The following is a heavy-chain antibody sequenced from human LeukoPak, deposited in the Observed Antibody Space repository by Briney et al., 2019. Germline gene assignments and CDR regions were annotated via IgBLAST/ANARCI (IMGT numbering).Heavy chain of an antibody. CDR3: ARDDFWSGLDY. CDR1: GYTFTGYY. V-gene: IGHV1-18*04. D-gene: IGHD3-3*01. CDR2: ISAYNGNT. Sequence: ASVKVSCKASGYTFTGYYMHWVRQAPGQGLEWMGWISAYNGNTNYAQKLQGRVTMTTDTSTSTAYMELRSLRSDDTAVYYCARDDFWSGLDYWGQGTLVTVSS. J-gene: IGHJ4*02.